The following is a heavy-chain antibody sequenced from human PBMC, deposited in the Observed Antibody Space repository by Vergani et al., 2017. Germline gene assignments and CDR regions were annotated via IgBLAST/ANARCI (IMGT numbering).Heavy chain of an antibody. J-gene: IGHJ4*02. Sequence: EVQLVESGGGLVQPGRSLRLSCAASGFTFDDYAMHWVRQAPGKGLEWVSGISWNSGSIGYADSVKGRFTISRDNAKNSLYLQMNSLRAEDTALYYCAKEIAARIGGWFDYWGQGTLVTVSS. CDR1: GFTFDDYA. CDR2: ISWNSGSI. D-gene: IGHD6-6*01. V-gene: IGHV3-9*01. CDR3: AKEIAARIGGWFDY.